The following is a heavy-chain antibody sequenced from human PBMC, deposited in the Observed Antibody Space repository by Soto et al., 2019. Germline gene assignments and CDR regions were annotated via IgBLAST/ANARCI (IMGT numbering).Heavy chain of an antibody. CDR3: ARGQGEGDLFRYYYYYYMDV. V-gene: IGHV4-34*01. J-gene: IGHJ6*03. CDR1: GGSFSGYY. CDR2: INHSGST. Sequence: PSETLSLTCAVYGGSFSGYYWSWIRQPPGKGLEWIGEINHSGSTNYNPSLKSRVTISVDTSKNQFSLKLSSVTAADTAVYYCARGQGEGDLFRYYYYYYMDVWGKGTTVTVSS. D-gene: IGHD2-21*01.